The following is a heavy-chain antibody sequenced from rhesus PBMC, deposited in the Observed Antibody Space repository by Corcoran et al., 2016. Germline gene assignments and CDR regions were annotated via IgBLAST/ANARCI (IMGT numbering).Heavy chain of an antibody. J-gene: IGHJ4*01. V-gene: IGHV4-80*01. D-gene: IGHD3-28*01. CDR2: IQDSDGST. CDR1: GGSLNQSW. CDR3: SRSWPKYDI. Sequence: QVLLEESGPGLVKPSETLSLSCPVSGGSLNQSWGAWLRQPPEKELEWIGEIQDSDGSTNYNPSLTIRVTISKNPSKNQLSLTMTSMTAADTAVYFCSRSWPKYDIWGQGVLVTVSS.